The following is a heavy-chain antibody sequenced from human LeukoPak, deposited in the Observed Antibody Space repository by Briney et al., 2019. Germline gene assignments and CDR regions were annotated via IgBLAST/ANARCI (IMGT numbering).Heavy chain of an antibody. CDR3: AREGLPGQFDY. CDR1: GYTFTDYY. J-gene: IGHJ4*02. Sequence: ASVKVSCKTSGYTFTDYYMHWVRQAPGQGLEWMGWVNPNSGGTNYAQKFQGRVTMTRDTSISTAYMELSRLRSDDTAVYYCAREGLPGQFDYWGQGTLVTVSS. V-gene: IGHV1-2*02. CDR2: VNPNSGGT.